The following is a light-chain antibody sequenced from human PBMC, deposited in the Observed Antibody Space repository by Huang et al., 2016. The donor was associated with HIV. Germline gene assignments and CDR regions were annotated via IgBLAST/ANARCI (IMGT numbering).Light chain of an antibody. V-gene: IGKV3-11*01. Sequence: VVLTQSPATLSLSPGERATLSCRASQSIGNYVAWYKQKPGPPPRPLIYDASQRATDSPSRCNGTGAGTDFTLTISNREAEDSAVYYCQECDTWPRLALGGGTKVEIK. CDR3: QECDTWPRLA. CDR2: DAS. CDR1: QSIGNY. J-gene: IGKJ4*01.